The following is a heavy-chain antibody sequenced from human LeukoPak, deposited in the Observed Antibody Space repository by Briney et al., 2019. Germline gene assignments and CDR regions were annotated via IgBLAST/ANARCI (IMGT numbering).Heavy chain of an antibody. J-gene: IGHJ4*02. Sequence: ASVKVSCKASGYTFTSYDINWVRQATGQGLEWMGWMNPNSGNTGYAQKFQGRVTMTRNTSRSTAYMGLSSLRSEDTAVYYCARVFWDTRELYYFDYWGQGTLGTVSS. D-gene: IGHD3-3*01. CDR1: GYTFTSYD. CDR2: MNPNSGNT. V-gene: IGHV1-8*01. CDR3: ARVFWDTRELYYFDY.